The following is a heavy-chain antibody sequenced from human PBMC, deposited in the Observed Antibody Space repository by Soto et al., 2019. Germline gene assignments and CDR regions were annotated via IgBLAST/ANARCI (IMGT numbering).Heavy chain of an antibody. V-gene: IGHV4-61*01. D-gene: IGHD4-17*01. J-gene: IGHJ4*02. CDR1: GGSVSSGSYY. CDR2: IYYSGSI. CDR3: AKLGDDDGGHLDY. Sequence: QVQLQESGPGLVKPSETLSLTCTVSGGSVSSGSYYWSWIRQPPGKGLEWIGYIYYSGSINYNPYPKGRVPMSVDTSKNQFSLKLSSVTAADTAVYYCAKLGDDDGGHLDYLGQGTLVTVSS.